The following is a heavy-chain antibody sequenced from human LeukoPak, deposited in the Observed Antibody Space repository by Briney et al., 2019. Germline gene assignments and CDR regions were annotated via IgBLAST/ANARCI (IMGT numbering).Heavy chain of an antibody. CDR2: INPSGGST. CDR1: GYTFSSYY. V-gene: IGHV1-46*01. J-gene: IGHJ4*02. D-gene: IGHD4-17*01. CDR3: ARSRPHDYGDYAGGDY. Sequence: GASVKVSCKASGYTFSSYYIHWLRQAPGQGLEWMGIINPSGGSTRSTQKFQGRVTMTRDTSTSTVYMELSSLRSEDTAVYYCARSRPHDYGDYAGGDYWGQGTLVTVSS.